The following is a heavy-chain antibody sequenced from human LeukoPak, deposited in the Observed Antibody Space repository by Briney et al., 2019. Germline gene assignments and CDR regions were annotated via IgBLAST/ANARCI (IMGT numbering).Heavy chain of an antibody. D-gene: IGHD3-10*01. J-gene: IGHJ4*02. CDR1: GFTFDDYA. CDR3: AKEETVWFGELLIYFDY. V-gene: IGHV3-43D*03. CDR2: ISWDGGST. Sequence: GGSLRLSCAASGFTFDDYAMHWVRQAPGKGLEWVSLISWDGGSTYYADSVKGRFTISRDNSKNSLYLQMNSLRAEDTAVYYCAKEETVWFGELLIYFDYWGQGTLVTVSS.